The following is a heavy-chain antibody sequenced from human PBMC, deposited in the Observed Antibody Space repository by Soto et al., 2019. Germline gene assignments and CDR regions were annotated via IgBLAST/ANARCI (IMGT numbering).Heavy chain of an antibody. CDR1: WGKCSEFG. J-gene: IGHJ4*02. CDR2: ISSNGAGT. Sequence: SKRLWSAASWGKCSEFGGPGTRQKTGKGLEWVSAISSNGAGTYYVDSVKGRFTVSRDNSKNTLYPQMHSLRAEDTAVYYCAKDRVPNDSSGYYSILTDSWGQGTVVTVSS. D-gene: IGHD3-22*01. V-gene: IGHV3-23*01. CDR3: AKDRVPNDSSGYYSILTDS.